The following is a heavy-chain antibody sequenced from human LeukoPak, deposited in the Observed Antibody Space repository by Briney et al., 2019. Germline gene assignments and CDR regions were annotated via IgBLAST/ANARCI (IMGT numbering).Heavy chain of an antibody. J-gene: IGHJ6*02. CDR3: AREQYQLLLSPSGHYYNGMDV. CDR2: IIPIFGIA. Sequence: GASVKVSCKASGGTFSSYAISWVRQAPGQGLEWMGRIIPIFGIANYAQKFQGRVTITADKSTSTAYMELSSLRSEDTAVYYCAREQYQLLLSPSGHYYNGMDVWGQGTTVTVSS. CDR1: GGTFSSYA. V-gene: IGHV1-69*04. D-gene: IGHD2-2*01.